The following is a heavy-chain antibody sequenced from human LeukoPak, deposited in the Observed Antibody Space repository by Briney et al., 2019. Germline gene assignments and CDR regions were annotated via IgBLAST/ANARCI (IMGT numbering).Heavy chain of an antibody. CDR2: IRYDGSNK. V-gene: IGHV3-30*02. J-gene: IGHJ3*02. D-gene: IGHD4-17*01. CDR3: AKDQRVTVTTAWYAFDI. CDR1: GFTFSSYG. Sequence: PGGSLRLSCAASGFTFSSYGMHWVRQAPGKGLEWVAFIRYDGSNKYYADSVKGRFIISRDNSKNTLYLQMNSLRAEDTAVYYCAKDQRVTVTTAWYAFDIWGQGTMVTVSS.